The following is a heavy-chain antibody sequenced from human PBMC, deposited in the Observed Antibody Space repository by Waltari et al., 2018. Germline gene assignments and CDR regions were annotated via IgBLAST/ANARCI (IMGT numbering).Heavy chain of an antibody. Sequence: QITLKESGPTLVKPTQTLTLTCTFSGFSLRTSGVGVGWIRQPPGKALEWLALIYWNDEKRYSPSLKNRLTITKDTSKNQVVLTTTDMDPVDTATYYCVHIEGGGNSGYFDYWGQGTLVTVSS. D-gene: IGHD2-21*01. J-gene: IGHJ4*02. CDR2: IYWNDEK. V-gene: IGHV2-5*01. CDR3: VHIEGGGNSGYFDY. CDR1: GFSLRTSGVG.